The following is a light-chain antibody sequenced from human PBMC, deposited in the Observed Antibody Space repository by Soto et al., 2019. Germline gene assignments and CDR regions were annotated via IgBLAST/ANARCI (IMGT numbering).Light chain of an antibody. CDR2: GAS. CDR1: QRVGSSY. J-gene: IGKJ1*01. CDR3: KQYGNSPWT. V-gene: IGKV3-20*01. Sequence: EIVMTQSPATLSVSPVERATLSCRASQRVGSSYLAWYQHKPDQAPRLLIYGASGRATGTQDRFSGSGSGTDFSLTIRRLEPEDFAVYYCKQYGNSPWTFGQGTKVDIK.